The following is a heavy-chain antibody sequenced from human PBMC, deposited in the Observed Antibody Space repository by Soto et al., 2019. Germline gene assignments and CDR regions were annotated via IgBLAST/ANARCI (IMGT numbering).Heavy chain of an antibody. CDR2: ISPYTGNT. CDR1: GYIFVNYG. V-gene: IGHV1-18*01. J-gene: IGHJ6*04. D-gene: IGHD3-16*01. CDR3: VMVDNYVTPTPQDV. Sequence: QVQLVQSGDEVKKPGASVKVSCKASGYIFVNYGIAWVRQAPGQGLEWMGWISPYTGNTHSATKVQGRLTMTTDTATSTAYMDLGSLTSDDTAVYYCVMVDNYVTPTPQDVCGKGTTVTVAS.